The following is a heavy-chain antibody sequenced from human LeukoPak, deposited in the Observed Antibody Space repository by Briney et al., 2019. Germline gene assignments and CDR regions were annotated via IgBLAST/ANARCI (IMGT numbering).Heavy chain of an antibody. CDR3: ALDREYQLPRDDY. CDR1: GLTFSSYA. V-gene: IGHV3-23*01. CDR2: ISGSGGST. J-gene: IGHJ4*02. D-gene: IGHD2-2*01. Sequence: GGPLRLSCAASGLTFSSYAMSWVPQAPGKGLEWVSAISGSGGSTYYADSVKGRFTISRNNSKNTLYLQMTSLRAEDTAVYYCALDREYQLPRDDYWGQGTLVTVSS.